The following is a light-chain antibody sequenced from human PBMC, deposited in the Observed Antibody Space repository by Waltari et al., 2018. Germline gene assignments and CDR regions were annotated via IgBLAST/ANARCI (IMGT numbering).Light chain of an antibody. V-gene: IGKV3-20*01. CDR2: GAS. Sequence: IVLTQSPDTLSLSPGQRATLSCRANQTINNNFLVWYQQKPGQAPRLLIHGASSRATGFPDRFSGSGSGTDFTLTISRLEPEDVAVYYCQQYDGSILTFGGGTKVEI. J-gene: IGKJ4*01. CDR3: QQYDGSILT. CDR1: QTINNNF.